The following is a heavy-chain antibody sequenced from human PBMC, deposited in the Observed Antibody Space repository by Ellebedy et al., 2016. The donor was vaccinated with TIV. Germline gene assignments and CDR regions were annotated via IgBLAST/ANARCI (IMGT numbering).Heavy chain of an antibody. V-gene: IGHV1-18*01. D-gene: IGHD3-9*01. CDR3: ARYNDFLAGSSMYYFDY. CDR1: GYNFLSNG. CDR2: INAHTGNT. J-gene: IGHJ4*02. Sequence: AASVKVSCKASGYNFLSNGITWVRQAPGQGLEWMGWINAHTGNTNYAQPFQGRFTMTRDTPTATAYMELTSLRSDDTAVYYCARYNDFLAGSSMYYFDYWGQGTPVIVSP.